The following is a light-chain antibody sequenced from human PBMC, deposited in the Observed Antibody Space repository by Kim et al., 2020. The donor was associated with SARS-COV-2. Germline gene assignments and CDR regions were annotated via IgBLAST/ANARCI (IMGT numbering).Light chain of an antibody. CDR1: QSMSSW. J-gene: IGKJ1*01. Sequence: ATEGDRVTFTCRARQSMSSWLAWYQQKPGKAPKLLIYDASSLERGVPSRFSGSGSGTEFTLTISSLQPDYFATYYCQQYNSYTWTFGQWTKVEIK. CDR2: DAS. V-gene: IGKV1-5*01. CDR3: QQYNSYTWT.